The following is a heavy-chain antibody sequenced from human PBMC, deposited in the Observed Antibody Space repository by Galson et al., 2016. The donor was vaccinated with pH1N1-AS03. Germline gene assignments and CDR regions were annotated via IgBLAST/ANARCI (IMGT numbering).Heavy chain of an antibody. V-gene: IGHV3-7*01. CDR1: GFTFSTYW. CDR2: IKEDGSAK. D-gene: IGHD1-26*01. J-gene: IGHJ4*02. CDR3: ARDAPGYGGCVE. Sequence: SLRLSCAASGFTFSTYWMSWVRQAPGKGLEWVANIKEDGSAKYYVDSVKGRFTISRDNAKNSLYLQIDSLRGEDTAVYYCARDAPGYGGCVEWGQGTLVTVSS.